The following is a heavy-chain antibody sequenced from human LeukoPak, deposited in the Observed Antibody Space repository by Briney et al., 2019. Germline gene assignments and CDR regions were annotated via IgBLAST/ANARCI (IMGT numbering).Heavy chain of an antibody. CDR2: IKQDGSEK. CDR3: ASIYVVGLPEDAFDI. CDR1: GFTFSTYR. V-gene: IGHV3-7*01. J-gene: IGHJ3*02. D-gene: IGHD2-21*01. Sequence: PGGSLRLSCAASGFTFSTYRMSWVRQAPGKGLEWVANIKQDGSEKYYVDSVKGRFPISRDNAKNSLYLQMNSLRAEDTAVYYCASIYVVGLPEDAFDIWGQGTMVTVSS.